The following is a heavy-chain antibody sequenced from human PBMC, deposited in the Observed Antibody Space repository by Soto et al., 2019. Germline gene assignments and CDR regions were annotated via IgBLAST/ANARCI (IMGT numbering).Heavy chain of an antibody. CDR2: IWYDGSNK. CDR3: ATSAAIVGVLDY. D-gene: IGHD2-2*01. J-gene: IGHJ4*02. CDR1: GFTFSSYG. V-gene: IGHV3-33*01. Sequence: SGVSLRLSCAASGFTFSSYGMHWVRQAPGKGLEWVAVIWYDGSNKYYADSVKGRFTISRDNSKNTLYLQMNGLRAEDTAVYYCATSAAIVGVLDYWGQGTLVTVSS.